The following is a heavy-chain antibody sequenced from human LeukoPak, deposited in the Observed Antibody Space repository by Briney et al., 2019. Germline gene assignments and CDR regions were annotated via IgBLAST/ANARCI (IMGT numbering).Heavy chain of an antibody. V-gene: IGHV3-11*01. J-gene: IGHJ4*02. D-gene: IGHD2-2*01. Sequence: GGSLRLSCVASGFIFSDYYMSWFRQVPGQGLEWVSYIIPTGSSAEYADSVRGRFTTSRDNTKNSVYLQMDSLRAADTAIYYCSRGRHQSIYWGQGILVTVSS. CDR1: GFIFSDYY. CDR3: SRGRHQSIY. CDR2: IIPTGSSA.